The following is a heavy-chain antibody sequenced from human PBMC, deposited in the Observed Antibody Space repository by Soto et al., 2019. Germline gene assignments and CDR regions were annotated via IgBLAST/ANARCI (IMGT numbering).Heavy chain of an antibody. CDR1: GFAFSDCS. CDR2: ISSSGSTT. V-gene: IGHV3-48*02. J-gene: IGHJ4*02. CDR3: ARDQRPKPFDL. Sequence: AQLVESGGALVQPGESLRLSCAASGFAFSDCSMNWVRQAPGKGPEWVAYISSSGSTTHYAESVKGRFTVSRDNGKNSLYLQMNSLRDDDTGVYYCARDQRPKPFDLWGQGSLVSVSS.